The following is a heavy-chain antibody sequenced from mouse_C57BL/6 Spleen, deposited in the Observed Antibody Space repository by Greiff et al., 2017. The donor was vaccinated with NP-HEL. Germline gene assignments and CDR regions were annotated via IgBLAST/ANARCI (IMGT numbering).Heavy chain of an antibody. CDR3: TTSYYGYPYFDY. V-gene: IGHV14-4*01. CDR1: GFNIKDDY. J-gene: IGHJ2*01. Sequence: VQLQQSGAELVRPGASVKLSCTASGFNIKDDYMHWVKQRPEQGLEWIGWIDPENGDTEYASKFQGKATITADTSSNTAYLQLSSLTSEDTAVYYCTTSYYGYPYFDYWGQGTTLTVSS. D-gene: IGHD2-9*01. CDR2: IDPENGDT.